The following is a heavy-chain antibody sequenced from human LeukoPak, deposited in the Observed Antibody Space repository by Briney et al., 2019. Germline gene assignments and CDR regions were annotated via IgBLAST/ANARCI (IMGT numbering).Heavy chain of an antibody. CDR3: ASDSTYSSGWYGARNGDY. D-gene: IGHD6-19*01. J-gene: IGHJ4*02. CDR1: GFTFSSYW. CDR2: IKQDGSEK. V-gene: IGHV3-7*01. Sequence: GGSLRLSCAASGFTFSSYWMSWVRQAPGKGLEWVANIKQDGSEKYYVDSVKGRFTISRDNAKNSLYLQMNSLRAEDTAVYYCASDSTYSSGWYGARNGDYWGQGTLVTVSS.